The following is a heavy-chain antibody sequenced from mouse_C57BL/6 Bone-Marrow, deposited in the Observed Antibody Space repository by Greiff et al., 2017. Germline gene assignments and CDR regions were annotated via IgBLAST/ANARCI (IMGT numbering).Heavy chain of an antibody. CDR3: ARSYGNYPFAY. Sequence: QVQLKQSGAELVRPGTSVKMSCKASGYTFTNYWIGWAKQRPGHGLEWIGDIYPGGGYTNYNEKFKGKATLTADKSSSTAYMQFSSLTSEDSAIYYCARSYGNYPFAYWGQGTLVTVSA. CDR2: IYPGGGYT. J-gene: IGHJ3*01. V-gene: IGHV1-63*01. CDR1: GYTFTNYW. D-gene: IGHD2-1*01.